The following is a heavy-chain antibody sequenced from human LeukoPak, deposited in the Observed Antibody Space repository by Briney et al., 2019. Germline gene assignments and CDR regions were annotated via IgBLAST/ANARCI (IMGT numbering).Heavy chain of an antibody. CDR1: GGTFSSYA. CDR2: IIPIFGTA. Sequence: SVKVSCKASGGTFSSYAISWVRQAPGQGLEWMGGIIPIFGTANYAQKFQGRVTITTDESTSTAYMELSSLRFEDTAVYYCARDQGSGSYYGKGAFDIWGQGTMVTVSS. CDR3: ARDQGSGSYYGKGAFDI. D-gene: IGHD1-26*01. V-gene: IGHV1-69*05. J-gene: IGHJ3*02.